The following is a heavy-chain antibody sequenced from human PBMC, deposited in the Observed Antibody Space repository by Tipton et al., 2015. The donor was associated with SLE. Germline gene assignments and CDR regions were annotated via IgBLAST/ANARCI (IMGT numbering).Heavy chain of an antibody. CDR2: VYYSGSA. CDR3: ARGGLGKGVGDT. CDR1: GGPITSYH. J-gene: IGHJ5*02. D-gene: IGHD3/OR15-3a*01. Sequence: TLSLTCTVSGGPITSYHWSWIRQPPGKEPEWIGNVYYSGSANYNPSLRSRVTISVDTSKNQFSLRLNSVTAADTAVYYCARGGLGKGVGDTWGQGRLVTVSS. V-gene: IGHV4-59*01.